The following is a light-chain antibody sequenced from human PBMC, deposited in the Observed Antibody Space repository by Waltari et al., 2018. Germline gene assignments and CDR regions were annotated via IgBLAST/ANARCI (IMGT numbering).Light chain of an antibody. CDR3: AAWDDGLRGPA. V-gene: IGLV1-47*01. J-gene: IGLJ2*01. CDR2: ENS. CDR1: HSNIGSNF. Sequence: QSVLTQSPSVSETPGQKITISCSGSHSNIGSNFVNWYQQVPGTAPKLLNYENSQRPTGVPDRFSASKSGTSASLAISGLQSQDEADYYCAAWDDGLRGPAFGGGTKVTVL.